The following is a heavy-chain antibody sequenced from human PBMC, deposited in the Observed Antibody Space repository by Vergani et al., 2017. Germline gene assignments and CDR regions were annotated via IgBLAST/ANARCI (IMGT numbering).Heavy chain of an antibody. Sequence: QVQLVQSGAEVGKPGAPVKTSCKASGYTFTAYYIHWVRQAPEQGLEWVGVISPDGFSTFYAQKFQGRVTITRDTSTATVYVEVTSLRSDDTAVYYCAREPPLTGFFDYWGQGTLVTVSS. V-gene: IGHV1-46*03. CDR1: GYTFTAYY. CDR2: ISPDGFST. CDR3: AREPPLTGFFDY. D-gene: IGHD3-9*01. J-gene: IGHJ4*02.